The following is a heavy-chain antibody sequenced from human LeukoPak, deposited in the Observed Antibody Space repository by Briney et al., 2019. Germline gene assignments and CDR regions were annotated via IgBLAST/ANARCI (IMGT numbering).Heavy chain of an antibody. V-gene: IGHV3-11*04. CDR1: GFTFSDYY. Sequence: GGSLRLSCAASGFTFSDYYMSWIRQAPGKGLEWVSYISSSGSTIYYADSVKGRFTISRDNAKNSLYLQMNSLRAEDTAVYYCAKDSGSAITYYYDSSGYFDYWGQGALVTVSS. J-gene: IGHJ4*02. D-gene: IGHD3-22*01. CDR2: ISSSGSTI. CDR3: AKDSGSAITYYYDSSGYFDY.